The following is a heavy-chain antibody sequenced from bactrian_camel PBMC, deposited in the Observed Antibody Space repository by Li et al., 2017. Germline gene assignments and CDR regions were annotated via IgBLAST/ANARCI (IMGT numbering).Heavy chain of an antibody. CDR2: IRTIDGGT. D-gene: IGHD2*01. CDR3: AAGQCDGILTDKALYNY. CDR1: GFTFSSST. Sequence: DVQLVESGGGLVQPGGSLRLSCAASGFTFSSSTMTWVRQAPGKEREGVAYIRTIDGGTFYADSAQGRFTISRDNSKNTVYLQMNRLKPEDTGVYYCAAGQCDGILTDKALYNYWGQGTQVTVS. V-gene: IGHV3S35*01. J-gene: IGHJ4*01.